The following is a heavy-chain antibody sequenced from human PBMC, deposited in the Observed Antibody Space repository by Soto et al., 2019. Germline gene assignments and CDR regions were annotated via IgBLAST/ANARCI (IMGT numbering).Heavy chain of an antibody. CDR1: GYSITNGYY. Sequence: SETLSLTCAVSGYSITNGYYWGWIRQPPGQGLEWIGYIFYSGSTTYNNNPSLKSRVTISVDTSKNQFSLRLSSVTAADTAVYYCARVGSSGWSPDYWGQGTLVTVSS. D-gene: IGHD6-19*01. V-gene: IGHV4-38-2*01. J-gene: IGHJ4*02. CDR3: ARVGSSGWSPDY. CDR2: IFYSGSTTY.